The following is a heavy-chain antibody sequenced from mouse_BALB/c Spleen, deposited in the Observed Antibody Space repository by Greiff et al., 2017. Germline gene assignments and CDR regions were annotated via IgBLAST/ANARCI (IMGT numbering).Heavy chain of an antibody. CDR1: GYTFTSYT. D-gene: IGHD2-3*01. CDR3: ARGSIYDGYYVDWYFDV. CDR2: INPSSGYT. V-gene: IGHV1-4*02. Sequence: QVQLQQSAAELARPGASVKMSCKASGYTFTSYTMHWVKQRPGQGLEWIGYINPSSGYTEYNQKFKDKTTLTADKSSSTAYMQLSSLTSEDSAVYYCARGSIYDGYYVDWYFDVWGAGTTVTVSS. J-gene: IGHJ1*01.